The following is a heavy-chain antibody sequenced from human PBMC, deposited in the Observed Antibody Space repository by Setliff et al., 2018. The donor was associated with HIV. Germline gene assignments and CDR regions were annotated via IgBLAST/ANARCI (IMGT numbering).Heavy chain of an antibody. J-gene: IGHJ3*02. D-gene: IGHD2-21*02. V-gene: IGHV1-2*02. CDR3: TRATRYCGGDCSSGGAYDI. CDR1: GYTLTEVS. CDR2: INVDSGGT. Sequence: ASVKVSCKVSGYTLTEVSMHWVRQAPGKGLEWMGWINVDSGGTNYVQKFQGRVTMTWDTSISTAYMDLSSLTSDDTAIYYCTRATRYCGGDCSSGGAYDIWGQGTVVTVSS.